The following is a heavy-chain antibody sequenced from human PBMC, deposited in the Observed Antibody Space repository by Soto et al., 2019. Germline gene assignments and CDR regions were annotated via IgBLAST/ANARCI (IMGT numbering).Heavy chain of an antibody. Sequence: PSETLSLTCTVSGGSVSSGSYYWSWIRQPPGKGLEWIGYINYSGSTNYNPSLKSRVTISVDTSKNQFSLKLSSVTAADTAVYYCAREAIGYVYDYWGQGTLVTVSS. CDR1: GGSVSSGSYY. J-gene: IGHJ4*02. CDR2: INYSGST. D-gene: IGHD2-15*01. CDR3: AREAIGYVYDY. V-gene: IGHV4-61*01.